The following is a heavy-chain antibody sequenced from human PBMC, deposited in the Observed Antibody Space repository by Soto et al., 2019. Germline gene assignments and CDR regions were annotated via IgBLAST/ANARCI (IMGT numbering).Heavy chain of an antibody. V-gene: IGHV3-23*01. CDR2: ISGSGGAT. Sequence: GGSLRLSCAASGFTFTSFAVSWVRQAPGKGLEWVSAISGSGGATYYADSVKGRFTVSRENSRNTVYLQVDSLRVKDTAVFHCAIGPWLSTSYLYFRGMETLVTVSS. J-gene: IGHJ4*02. D-gene: IGHD3-22*01. CDR1: GFTFTSFA. CDR3: AIGPWLSTSYLYF.